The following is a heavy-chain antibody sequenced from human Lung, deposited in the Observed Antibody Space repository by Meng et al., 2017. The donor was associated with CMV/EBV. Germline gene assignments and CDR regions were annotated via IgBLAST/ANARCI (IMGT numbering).Heavy chain of an antibody. CDR2: IYSADRA. J-gene: IGHJ6*02. D-gene: IGHD6-6*01. V-gene: IGHV3-53*01. Sequence: GESXKISXAASGFTVTDNYMIWVRQAPGKGLEWVSVIYSADRAYYADSVRGRFTISRDISKNTVYLQMLNLRAEDAVMYYCARPLAIRPMLGYYYGLDVWGQGTTVTVSS. CDR1: GFTVTDNY. CDR3: ARPLAIRPMLGYYYGLDV.